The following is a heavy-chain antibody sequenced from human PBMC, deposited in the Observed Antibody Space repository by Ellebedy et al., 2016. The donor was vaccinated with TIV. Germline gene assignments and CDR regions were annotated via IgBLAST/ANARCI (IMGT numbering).Heavy chain of an antibody. D-gene: IGHD1-7*01. V-gene: IGHV3-53*01. CDR1: GFTVSSNY. J-gene: IGHJ3*02. CDR2: IYSGGST. CDR3: ARELGELRGAFDI. Sequence: PGGSLRLSCAASGFTVSSNYMSWVRQAPGKGLEWVSVIYSGGSTYYSYSVKGRFTISRDNSKNTLYLQMNSLSAEDTAVYYCARELGELRGAFDIWGQGTMVTVSS.